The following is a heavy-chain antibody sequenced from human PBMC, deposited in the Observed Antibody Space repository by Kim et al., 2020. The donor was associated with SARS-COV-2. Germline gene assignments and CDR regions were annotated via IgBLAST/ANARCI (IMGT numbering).Heavy chain of an antibody. CDR3: ARDNGGQGGPWSLAAAAGRGDYYYGMDV. Sequence: SVKVSCKASGGTFSSYAISWVRQAPGQGLEWMGGIIPIFGTANYAQKFQGRVTITADESTSTAYMELSSLRSEDTAVYYCARDNGGQGGPWSLAAAAGRGDYYYGMDVWGQGTTVTVSS. CDR2: IIPIFGTA. J-gene: IGHJ6*02. CDR1: GGTFSSYA. D-gene: IGHD6-13*01. V-gene: IGHV1-69*13.